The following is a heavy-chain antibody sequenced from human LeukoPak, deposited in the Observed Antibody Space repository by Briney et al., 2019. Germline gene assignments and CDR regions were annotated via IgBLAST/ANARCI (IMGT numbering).Heavy chain of an antibody. CDR1: GYTFTGYY. J-gene: IGHJ5*01. CDR2: INPNSGGT. CDR3: ARDRQQLVRRGYWFDS. V-gene: IGHV1-2*02. D-gene: IGHD6-13*01. Sequence: VKVWAKASGYTFTGYYMHRVRQARGQGLEWMGWINPNSGGTNYAQKFQGRVTMTRHTSISTAYMELSRLRSDDTAVYYCARDRQQLVRRGYWFDSWSQGSLITVSS.